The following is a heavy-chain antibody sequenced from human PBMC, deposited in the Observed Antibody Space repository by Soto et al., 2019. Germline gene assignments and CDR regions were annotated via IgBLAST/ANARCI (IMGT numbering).Heavy chain of an antibody. CDR1: GFTLSPYE. J-gene: IGHJ4*02. CDR2: ISSSGSTI. Sequence: GGSLRLSCAASGFTLSPYEMSWVRQAPGKGLEWISYISSSGSTIHYADSVKGRFSISRDNAKKSLFLQMNSLRAEDTAVYYCVREAPCSNGVCQFDYWGRGTLVTVSS. D-gene: IGHD2-8*01. CDR3: VREAPCSNGVCQFDY. V-gene: IGHV3-48*03.